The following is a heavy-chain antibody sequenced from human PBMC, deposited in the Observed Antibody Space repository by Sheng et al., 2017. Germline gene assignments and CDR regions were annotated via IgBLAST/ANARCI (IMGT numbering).Heavy chain of an antibody. CDR3: ARAPYCGGDCLYNWFDP. D-gene: IGHD2-21*01. J-gene: IGHJ5*02. Sequence: QVQLVQSGAEVKKPGSSVKVSCKASGGTFSSYTISWVRQAPGQGLEWMGRIIPILGIANYAQKFQGRVTITADKSTSTAYMELSSLRSEDTAVYYCARAPYCGGDCLYNWFDPLGPREP. CDR1: GGTFSSYT. CDR2: IIPILGIA. V-gene: IGHV1-69*02.